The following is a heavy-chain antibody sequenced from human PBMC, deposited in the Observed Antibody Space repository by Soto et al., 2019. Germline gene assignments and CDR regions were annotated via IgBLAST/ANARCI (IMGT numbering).Heavy chain of an antibody. J-gene: IGHJ4*02. CDR2: IYDSVNT. Sequence: QVQLQESGPGLVKPSQTLSLTCTVSGDSLSSGGHYWSWIRQHPGKGLEWIGHIYDSVNTYYSPSLMSRVTITADMSKNQFSLNLRSVTAADTAVYYCARVDHRGYFAILTDYWGQGTLVTVSS. D-gene: IGHD3-9*01. V-gene: IGHV4-31*03. CDR1: GDSLSSGGHY. CDR3: ARVDHRGYFAILTDY.